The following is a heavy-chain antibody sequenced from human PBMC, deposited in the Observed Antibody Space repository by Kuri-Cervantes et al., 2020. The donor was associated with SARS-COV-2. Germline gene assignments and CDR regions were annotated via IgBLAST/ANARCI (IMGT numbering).Heavy chain of an antibody. CDR2: IYYSGST. CDR1: GGSISSGGYY. Sequence: SCTVSGGSISSGGYYWSWIRQHPGKGLEWIGYIYYSGSTYYNPSLKSRVTMSVDTSKNQFSLKLSSVTAADTAVYYCARGTYYYDSSGYYTYYYYGMDVWGQGTTVTVSS. J-gene: IGHJ6*02. V-gene: IGHV4-31*02. CDR3: ARGTYYYDSSGYYTYYYYGMDV. D-gene: IGHD3-22*01.